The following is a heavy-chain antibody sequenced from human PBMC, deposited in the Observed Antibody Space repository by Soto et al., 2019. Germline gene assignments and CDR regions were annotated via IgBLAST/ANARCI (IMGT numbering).Heavy chain of an antibody. CDR2: MNPNSGNT. V-gene: IGHV1-8*01. D-gene: IGHD6-19*01. Sequence: GASVKVSCKASGYTFTSYDINWVRQAIGQGLEYLGWMNPNSGNTAYVQKFQGRFTISRDNAKNSLYLQMNSLRAEDTAVYYCATYPGYSSAWFLGWGQGTLVTVSS. CDR1: GYTFTSYD. CDR3: ATYPGYSSAWFLG. J-gene: IGHJ4*02.